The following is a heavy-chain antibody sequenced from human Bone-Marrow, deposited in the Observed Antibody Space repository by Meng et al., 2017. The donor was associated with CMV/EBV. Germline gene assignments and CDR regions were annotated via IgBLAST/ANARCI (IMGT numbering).Heavy chain of an antibody. CDR2: IYYSGST. J-gene: IGHJ6*02. V-gene: IGHV4-61*01. Sequence: SETLSLTCTVSGGSVSSGSYYWSWIRQPPGKGLEWIGYIYYSGSTNYNPSLKSRVTISVDTSKNQFSLKLSSVTAADTAVYYCARSGGFWGGYYYYGMDVWGQGTTVTGSS. CDR1: GGSVSSGSYY. D-gene: IGHD3-3*01. CDR3: ARSGGFWGGYYYYGMDV.